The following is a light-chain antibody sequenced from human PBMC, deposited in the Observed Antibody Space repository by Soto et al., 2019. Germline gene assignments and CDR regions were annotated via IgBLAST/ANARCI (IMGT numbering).Light chain of an antibody. CDR2: WAS. J-gene: IGKJ4*02. CDR1: HSVFSSSNSQDY. CDR3: QQYSNSPRT. Sequence: DIVMTQSPDSLTVSLGERATITCKSSHSVFSSSNSQDYLAWYQQKPGQPPQLLIYWASTRHYEVPDRFSGSGSATDFTLTIDNLQAEDVAVYYCQQYSNSPRTFGRGTKVEIQ. V-gene: IGKV4-1*01.